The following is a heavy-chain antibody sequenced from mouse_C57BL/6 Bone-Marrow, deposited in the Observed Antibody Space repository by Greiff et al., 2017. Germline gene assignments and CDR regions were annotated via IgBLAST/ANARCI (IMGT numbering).Heavy chain of an antibody. V-gene: IGHV1-19*01. CDR1: GYTFTDYY. Sequence: EVQVVESGPVLVKPGASVKMSCKASGYTFTDYYMNWVKQSHGKSLEWIGVINPYNGGTSYNQKFKGKATLTVDKSSSTAYMELNSLTSEDSAVYYCARFDYDVAWFAYWGQGTLVTVSA. CDR2: INPYNGGT. J-gene: IGHJ3*01. D-gene: IGHD2-4*01. CDR3: ARFDYDVAWFAY.